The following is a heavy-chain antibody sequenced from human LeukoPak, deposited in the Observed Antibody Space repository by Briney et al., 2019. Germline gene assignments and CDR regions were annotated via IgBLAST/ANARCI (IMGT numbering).Heavy chain of an antibody. CDR3: ARPTKYYDFWSGYPPFDY. J-gene: IGHJ4*02. D-gene: IGHD3-3*01. CDR1: GGTFSSYA. CDR2: IIPIFGTA. Sequence: ASVKVSCKASGGTFSSYAISWVRQAPGQGLEWMGGIIPIFGTANYAQNFQGRVTITADESTSTAYMELSSLRSEDTAMYYCARPTKYYDFWSGYPPFDYWGQGTLVTVSS. V-gene: IGHV1-69*13.